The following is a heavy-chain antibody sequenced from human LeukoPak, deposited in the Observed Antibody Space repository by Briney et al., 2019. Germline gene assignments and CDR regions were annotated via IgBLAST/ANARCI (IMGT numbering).Heavy chain of an antibody. CDR1: GYSFTSYW. J-gene: IGHJ4*02. CDR2: IYPGDSDT. D-gene: IGHD3-16*01. CDR3: ARQWGPTAFDY. V-gene: IGHV5-51*01. Sequence: GESLKISCKGSGYSFTSYWIDWVRQMPGKGLEWMGIIYPGDSDTRYSPSFQGQVTISADKYVTTAYLQWSSLKASDTAMYYCARQWGPTAFDYWGQGTLVTVSS.